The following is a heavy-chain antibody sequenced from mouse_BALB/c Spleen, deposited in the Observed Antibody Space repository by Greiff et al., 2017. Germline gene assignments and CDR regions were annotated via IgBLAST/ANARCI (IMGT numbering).Heavy chain of an antibody. CDR1: GFNIKDYY. D-gene: IGHD2-4*01. CDR2: IDPENGDT. V-gene: IGHV14-4*02. J-gene: IGHJ3*01. CDR3: NAPLYYDYPWFAY. Sequence: EVQLQQSRAELVRSGASVKLSCTASGFNIKDYYMHWVKQRPEQGLEWIGWIDPENGDTEYAPKFQGKATMTADTSSNTAYLQLSSLTSEDTAVYYCNAPLYYDYPWFAYWGQGTLVTVSA.